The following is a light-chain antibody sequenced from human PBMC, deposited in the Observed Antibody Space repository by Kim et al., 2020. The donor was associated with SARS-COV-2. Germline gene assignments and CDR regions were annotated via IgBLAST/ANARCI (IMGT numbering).Light chain of an antibody. Sequence: DIQMTQSPSTLSASVGDRVTITCRASQSISSWLAWYQQKPGKAPKVVIYKASNLESGVPSRFSGSGSGTEFTLTISSLQPDDFATYYCQQYMTYWTFGQGTKVDIK. CDR3: QQYMTYWT. V-gene: IGKV1-5*03. CDR1: QSISSW. CDR2: KAS. J-gene: IGKJ1*01.